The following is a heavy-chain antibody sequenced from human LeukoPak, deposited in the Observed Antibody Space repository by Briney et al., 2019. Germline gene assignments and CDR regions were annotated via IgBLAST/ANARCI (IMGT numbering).Heavy chain of an antibody. Sequence: ASVKVSCKASGYTFTNYYILWVRQAPGHGLEWMGISNPSGDSTNYAQKFQGRVTMTRDTSTSTVYMDLSSLRSEDTAVYYCARWTTTFLDYWGQGTLVTVSS. J-gene: IGHJ4*02. V-gene: IGHV1-46*01. D-gene: IGHD1-1*01. CDR2: SNPSGDST. CDR1: GYTFTNYY. CDR3: ARWTTTFLDY.